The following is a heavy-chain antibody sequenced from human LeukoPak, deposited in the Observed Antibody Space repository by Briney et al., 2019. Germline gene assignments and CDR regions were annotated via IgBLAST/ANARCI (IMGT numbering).Heavy chain of an antibody. V-gene: IGHV1-18*01. Sequence: ASVKVSCKTSAYTISNYGFNWVRQAPGQGLEWMGWISAYNGNTKYAQRFQGRFTMTTDTSTSTAYMELRSLTSDDTAVYYCARDLDGSGSYYTDYWGQGTLVTVSS. CDR1: AYTISNYG. J-gene: IGHJ4*02. D-gene: IGHD3-10*01. CDR2: ISAYNGNT. CDR3: ARDLDGSGSYYTDY.